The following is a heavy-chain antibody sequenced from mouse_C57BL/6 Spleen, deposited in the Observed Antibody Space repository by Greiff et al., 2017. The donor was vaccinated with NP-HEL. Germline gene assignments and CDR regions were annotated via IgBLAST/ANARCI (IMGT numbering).Heavy chain of an antibody. Sequence: VKLMESGAELARPGASVKLSCKASGYTFTSYGISWVKQRTGQGLEWIGEIYPRSGNTYYNEKFKGKATLTADKSSSTAYMEIRRLTSEDSAVYFCARWRASSGHYFDYWGQGTTLTVSS. V-gene: IGHV1-81*01. J-gene: IGHJ2*01. CDR2: IYPRSGNT. CDR3: ARWRASSGHYFDY. CDR1: GYTFTSYG. D-gene: IGHD3-2*02.